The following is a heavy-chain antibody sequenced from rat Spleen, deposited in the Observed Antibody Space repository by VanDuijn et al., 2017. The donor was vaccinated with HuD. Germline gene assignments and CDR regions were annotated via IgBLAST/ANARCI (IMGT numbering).Heavy chain of an antibody. Sequence: EVQLVESGGGLVQPGGSMNLSCAASGFTFNDYYMAWVRQTPKKGLEWVASIHYDGSSTYYGDSVKGRFTISRDNAKITLYLQMDSLRSEDTATYYCARQNYGYTPYYFDYWGQGVMVTVSS. CDR2: IHYDGSST. CDR1: GFTFNDYY. J-gene: IGHJ2*01. V-gene: IGHV5-22*01. CDR3: ARQNYGYTPYYFDY. D-gene: IGHD1-9*01.